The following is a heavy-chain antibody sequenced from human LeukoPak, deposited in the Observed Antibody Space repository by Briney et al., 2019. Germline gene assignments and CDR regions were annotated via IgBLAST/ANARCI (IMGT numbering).Heavy chain of an antibody. J-gene: IGHJ4*02. CDR1: GYALTGND. D-gene: IGHD1-26*01. Sequence: ASVKDSCKASGYALTGNDYYWVRQAPGQGLEYMGSINPFTGDTNYAQKFQGRVTMTRDTSISTAYMELSGLRFDDTGVYYCATRPLPVGIGPFDYWGLGTPVTVSS. CDR3: ATRPLPVGIGPFDY. CDR2: INPFTGDT. V-gene: IGHV1-2*02.